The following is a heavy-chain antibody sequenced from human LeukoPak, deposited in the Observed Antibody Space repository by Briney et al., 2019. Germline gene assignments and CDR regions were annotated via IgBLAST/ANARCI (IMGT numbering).Heavy chain of an antibody. CDR3: ARVRGHSPNYFDP. CDR1: GFTFSSYE. CDR2: ISSSGSTI. D-gene: IGHD2-8*01. J-gene: IGHJ5*02. V-gene: IGHV3-48*03. Sequence: GGSLRLSCAASGFTFSSYEMNWVRQAPGKGLEWVSYISSSGSTIYYADSVKGRFTIFRDNAKNSLYLQMNSLRVEDTGVYYCARVRGHSPNYFDPWGQGTLVTASS.